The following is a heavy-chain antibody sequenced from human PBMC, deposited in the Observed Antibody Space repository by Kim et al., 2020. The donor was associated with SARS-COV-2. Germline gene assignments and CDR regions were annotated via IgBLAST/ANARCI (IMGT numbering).Heavy chain of an antibody. J-gene: IGHJ4*02. V-gene: IGHV1-24*01. CDR1: GYTLTELS. CDR2: FDPEDGET. D-gene: IGHD3-9*01. CDR3: ATVLPGPQPYYDILTGYYSDY. Sequence: ASVKVSCKVSGYTLTELSMHWVRQAPGKGLEWMGGFDPEDGETIYAQKFQGRVTMTEDTSTDTAYMELSSLRSEDTAVYYCATVLPGPQPYYDILTGYYSDYWGQGTLVTVSS.